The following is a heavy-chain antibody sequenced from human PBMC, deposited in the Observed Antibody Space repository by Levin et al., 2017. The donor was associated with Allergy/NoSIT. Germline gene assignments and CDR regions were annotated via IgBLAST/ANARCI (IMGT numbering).Heavy chain of an antibody. J-gene: IGHJ5*02. V-gene: IGHV4-39*01. CDR3: ARHHNKGIFFSFDP. CDR1: GGSVSSTSHY. D-gene: IGHD3-3*01. Sequence: SSQTLSLTCTVSGGSVSSTSHYWGWIRQPPGKGLEWIGSIYYTGSTHYNPSLKSRVTISVDTSKDQFSLNLSSVAAADTAVYYCARHHNKGIFFSFDPWGQGTLVTVSS. CDR2: IYYTGST.